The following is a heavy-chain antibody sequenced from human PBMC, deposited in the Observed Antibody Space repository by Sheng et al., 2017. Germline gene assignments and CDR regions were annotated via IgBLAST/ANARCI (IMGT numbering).Heavy chain of an antibody. CDR2: IWYDGSNK. V-gene: IGHV3-33*01. Sequence: QVQLVESGGGVVQPGRSLRLSCAASGFTFSSYGMHWVRQAPGKGLEWVAVIWYDGSNKYYADSVKGRFTISRDNSKNTLYLQMNSLRAEDTAVYYCARVEVGYYDFWRANSGYYYYMDVWGQGTTVTVSS. J-gene: IGHJ6*03. CDR1: GFTFSSYG. D-gene: IGHD3-3*01. CDR3: ARVEVGYYDFWRANSGYYYYMDV.